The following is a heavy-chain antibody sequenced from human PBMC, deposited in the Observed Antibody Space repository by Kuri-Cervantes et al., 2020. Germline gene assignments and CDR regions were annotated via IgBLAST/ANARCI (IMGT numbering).Heavy chain of an antibody. D-gene: IGHD4-17*01. CDR3: AREDYGDYDDDAFDI. J-gene: IGHJ3*02. CDR1: GFTFSSYG. CDR2: IRYDGSND. Sequence: GESLKISCAASGFTFSSYGMHWVRQAPGKGLEWVAFIRYDGSNDYYADSVKGRFTISRDNAKNSLYLQMNSLRAEDTAVYYCAREDYGDYDDDAFDIWGQGTMVTVSS. V-gene: IGHV3-30*02.